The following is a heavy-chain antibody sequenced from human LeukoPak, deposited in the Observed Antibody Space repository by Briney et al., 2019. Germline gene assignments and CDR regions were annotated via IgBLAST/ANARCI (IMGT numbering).Heavy chain of an antibody. CDR3: AKDRLLNCRGDCYIFDY. CDR1: GFTLRSYV. Sequence: GGSLRLSCVASGFTLRSYVMNWVRQTPGKGLEWVSSISGSGDSTFYADSVKGRFSISRDNSKNALYLQVNGLRTEDTAVYYCAKDRLLNCRGDCYIFDYWGQGTVVTVSS. CDR2: ISGSGDST. D-gene: IGHD2-21*02. J-gene: IGHJ4*02. V-gene: IGHV3-23*01.